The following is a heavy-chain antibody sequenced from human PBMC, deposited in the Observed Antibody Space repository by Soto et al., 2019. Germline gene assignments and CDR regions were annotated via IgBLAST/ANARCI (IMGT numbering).Heavy chain of an antibody. CDR2: TSGSGGST. J-gene: IGHJ4*02. Sequence: EVQLLESGGGLVQPGGSLRLSCAASGFTFSSYAMSWVRQAPGKGLEWVSSTSGSGGSTYYADSVKGRFTISRDNSKDTLYLQMSSLRAEDTAIYYCAKDQLGYGEYYFDYWGQGTLVTVSS. V-gene: IGHV3-23*01. D-gene: IGHD5-18*01. CDR3: AKDQLGYGEYYFDY. CDR1: GFTFSSYA.